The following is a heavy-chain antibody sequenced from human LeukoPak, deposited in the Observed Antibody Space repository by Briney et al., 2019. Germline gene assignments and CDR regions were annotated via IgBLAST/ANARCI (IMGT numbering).Heavy chain of an antibody. CDR1: GGSISSYY. D-gene: IGHD6-13*01. CDR3: ARDHGSSWRLGGWFDP. CDR2: IYYSGST. V-gene: IGHV4-59*01. Sequence: SETLSLTCAVSGGSISSYYWSWIRQRPGKGLEWIGYIYYSGSTNYNPSLKSRVTISVDTSKNQFSLKLSSVTAADTAVYYCARDHGSSWRLGGWFDPWGQGTLVTVSS. J-gene: IGHJ5*02.